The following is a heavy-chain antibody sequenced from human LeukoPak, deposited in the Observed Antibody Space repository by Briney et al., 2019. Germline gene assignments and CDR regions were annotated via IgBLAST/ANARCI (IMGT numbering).Heavy chain of an antibody. CDR1: GGSFSGYY. V-gene: IGHV4-34*01. J-gene: IGHJ5*02. CDR3: ARGPYGSGSYYRARFDP. CDR2: INHSGST. Sequence: SETLSLTCAVYGGSFSGYYWSWIRQPPGKGLEWIGEINHSGSTNYNPSLKSRVTISVDTSKNQFSLKLSSVTAADTAVYYCARGPYGSGSYYRARFDPWGQGTLVTVSS. D-gene: IGHD3-10*01.